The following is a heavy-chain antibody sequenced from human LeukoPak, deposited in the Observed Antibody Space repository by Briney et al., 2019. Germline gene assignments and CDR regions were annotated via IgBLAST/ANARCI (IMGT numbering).Heavy chain of an antibody. V-gene: IGHV3-33*01. D-gene: IGHD5-18*01. J-gene: IGHJ4*02. CDR3: ARSPPDTAMVLDY. Sequence: GGSLRLSCAASGFTFSNYGMHWVRQAPGKGLEWVAVIWYDGSNRYYGDSVKGRFTISRDNSKDTLYLQMNSLRAEDTAVYYCARSPPDTAMVLDYWGQGTLVTVSS. CDR2: IWYDGSNR. CDR1: GFTFSNYG.